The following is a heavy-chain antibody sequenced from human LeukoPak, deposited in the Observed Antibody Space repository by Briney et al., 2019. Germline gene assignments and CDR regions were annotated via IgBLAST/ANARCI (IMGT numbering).Heavy chain of an antibody. CDR2: MNPNSGNT. V-gene: IGHV1-8*01. D-gene: IGHD4-11*01. J-gene: IGHJ2*01. CDR1: GYTFTSYD. CDR3: AILTTVNPGYFDL. Sequence: GASVKVSCKASGYTFTSYDINWVRQATGQGLEWMGWMNPNSGNTGYAQKFQGRVTMTRNTSISTAYMELSSLRSEDTAVYYCAILTTVNPGYFDLWGRGTLVTVSS.